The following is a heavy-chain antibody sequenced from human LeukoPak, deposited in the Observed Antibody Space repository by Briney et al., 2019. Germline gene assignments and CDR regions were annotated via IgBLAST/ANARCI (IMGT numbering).Heavy chain of an antibody. D-gene: IGHD3-22*01. CDR1: GFTFSSYA. V-gene: IGHV3-30-3*01. CDR2: ISYDGSNK. CDR3: ARGSGYYDSSGLLGY. Sequence: GGSLRLSCAASGFTFSSYAMHWVRQAPGKGLEWVAVISYDGSNKYYADSVKGRFTISRDNSKNTLYLQMNSLRAEDTAVYYCARGSGYYDSSGLLGYWGQGTLVTASS. J-gene: IGHJ4*02.